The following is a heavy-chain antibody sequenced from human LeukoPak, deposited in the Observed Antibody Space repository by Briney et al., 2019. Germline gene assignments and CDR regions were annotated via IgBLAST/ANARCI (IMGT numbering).Heavy chain of an antibody. CDR3: ATAGNYDSSGYHPRGFDY. CDR2: ISGSGGST. J-gene: IGHJ4*02. D-gene: IGHD3-22*01. V-gene: IGHV3-23*01. CDR1: GFTFSKYA. Sequence: GGSLRLSCAASGFTFSKYAMTWVRQAPGKGLEWVSAISGSGGSTYYADSVKGRFTISRDNSKNTLFLQMNSLRVEDTAVYYCATAGNYDSSGYHPRGFDYWGPGALVTVSS.